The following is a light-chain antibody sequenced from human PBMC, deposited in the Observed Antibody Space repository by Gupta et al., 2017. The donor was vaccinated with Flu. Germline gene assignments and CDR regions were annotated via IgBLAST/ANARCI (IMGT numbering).Light chain of an antibody. CDR1: NRVISSY. J-gene: IGKJ4*01. V-gene: IGKV3-20*01. CDR3: HQYCSSPFT. Sequence: LFLSSGEVAARSVWASNRVISSYLAWYQQKPGQAPSLLMYGASSRATGIPDRFSGSGSGTDFTLTISRLEPDDFAVYYCHQYCSSPFTFGRGTKVEIK. CDR2: GAS.